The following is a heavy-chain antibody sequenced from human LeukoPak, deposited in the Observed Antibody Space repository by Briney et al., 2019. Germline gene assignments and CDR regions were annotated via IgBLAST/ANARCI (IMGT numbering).Heavy chain of an antibody. D-gene: IGHD1-1*01. CDR1: DGSISSYY. V-gene: IGHV4-59*01. Sequence: SETLSLTCTVSDGSISSYYWTWIRQPPGKELEWIGYIYYSGSTKTNPSLKSRVTISVDTSKNQFSLKLSSVTAADTAVYFCARETLEGKFDPWGQGTLVTVSS. CDR2: IYYSGST. CDR3: ARETLEGKFDP. J-gene: IGHJ5*02.